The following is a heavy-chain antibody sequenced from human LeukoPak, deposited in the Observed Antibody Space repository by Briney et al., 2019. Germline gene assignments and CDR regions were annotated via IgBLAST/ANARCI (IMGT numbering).Heavy chain of an antibody. D-gene: IGHD2-21*02. J-gene: IGHJ4*02. V-gene: IGHV1-18*01. CDR3: ARVRYRGGDCYKEDY. CDR1: GYTFTSYG. CDR2: ISAYNGNT. Sequence: GASVKVSCKASGYTFTSYGISWVRQAPGQGLEWMGWISAYNGNTNYAQKLQGRVTMTTDTSTSTAYMELRSLRSDDTAVYYCARVRYRGGDCYKEDYWGQGTLVTVSS.